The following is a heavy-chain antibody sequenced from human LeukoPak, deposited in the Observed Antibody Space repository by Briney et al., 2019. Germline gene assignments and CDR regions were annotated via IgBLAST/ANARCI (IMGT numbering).Heavy chain of an antibody. CDR3: AKSTGTYSSSCGR. J-gene: IGHJ4*02. CDR1: GFTFSSYS. CDR2: IQYDGSNK. V-gene: IGHV3-30*02. Sequence: GGSLRLSCAASGFTFSSYSMNWVRQAPGKGLEWVAFIQYDGSNKYYADSVKGRFTISRDNSKNTLYLQMNSLRAEDTAVYYCAKSTGTYSSSCGRWGQGTLVTVSS. D-gene: IGHD6-13*01.